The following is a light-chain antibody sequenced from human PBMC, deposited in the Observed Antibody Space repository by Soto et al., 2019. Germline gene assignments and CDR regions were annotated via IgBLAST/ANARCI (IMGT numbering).Light chain of an antibody. Sequence: DIQMTQSPSSLSASVGDRVTITCRASQSIVSSLNWYQQKPGEAPKLLIYAASSLQSGGPSRFSGSGAGTDFTLTISSLQPEDFATYYCQQSYTTPLTFGGGTKVEIK. CDR1: QSIVSS. CDR3: QQSYTTPLT. J-gene: IGKJ4*01. CDR2: AAS. V-gene: IGKV1-39*01.